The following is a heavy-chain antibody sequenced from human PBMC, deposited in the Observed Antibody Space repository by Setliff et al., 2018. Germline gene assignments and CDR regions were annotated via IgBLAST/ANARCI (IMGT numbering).Heavy chain of an antibody. CDR3: ARDNRARHYMDV. V-gene: IGHV1-18*01. J-gene: IGHJ6*03. CDR2: VSTYNGDT. CDR1: GNSFSSFS. D-gene: IGHD3-10*01. Sequence: GASVKVSCKASGNSFSSFSITWVRQAPGQGLEWMGWVSTYNGDTKYAQNFRGRVTMTTDMSTSTVYMELRTLRSDDTAVYYCARDNRARHYMDVWGKGTTVTV.